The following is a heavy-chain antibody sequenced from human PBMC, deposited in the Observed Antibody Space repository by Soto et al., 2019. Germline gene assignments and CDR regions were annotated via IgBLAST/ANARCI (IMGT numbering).Heavy chain of an antibody. J-gene: IGHJ3*02. Sequence: ASVKVSCRASGYTFNGYYMHWERQAPGQGLEWMGWINPHSGGTNYAQKFQGWVTMTRDTSISTAYMELSRLRSDDTAVYYCAGSSFYDILTGYSPHDAFDIWGQGTMVTVSS. CDR2: INPHSGGT. CDR1: GYTFNGYY. CDR3: AGSSFYDILTGYSPHDAFDI. D-gene: IGHD3-9*01. V-gene: IGHV1-2*04.